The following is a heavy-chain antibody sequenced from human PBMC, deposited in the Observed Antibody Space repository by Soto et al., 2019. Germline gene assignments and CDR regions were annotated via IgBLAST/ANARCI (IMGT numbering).Heavy chain of an antibody. CDR1: GFTFSSYG. Sequence: QVQLVESGGGVVQPGRSLRLSCAASGFTFSSYGMHWVRQAPGKGLEWVAVISYDGSNKYYADSVKGRFTISRDNSKNTLYLQMNSLRAEDTAVYYCAKNLAAAGFDYYYYYGMDVWGQGTTVTVSS. CDR2: ISYDGSNK. V-gene: IGHV3-30*18. D-gene: IGHD6-13*01. CDR3: AKNLAAAGFDYYYYYGMDV. J-gene: IGHJ6*02.